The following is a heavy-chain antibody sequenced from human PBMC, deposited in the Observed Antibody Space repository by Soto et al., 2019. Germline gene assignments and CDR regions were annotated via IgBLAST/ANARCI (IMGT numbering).Heavy chain of an antibody. CDR2: IYHSGST. D-gene: IGHD5-12*01. CDR1: GGSISSGGYS. J-gene: IGHJ4*02. V-gene: IGHV4-30-2*01. CDR3: AGGPGVARNY. Sequence: PSETLSLTCAVSGGSISSGGYSWSWIRQPPGKGLEWIGCIYHSGSTYYNPSLKSRVTISVDRSKNQFSLKLSSVTAADTAVYYCAGGPGVARNYWGQGTLVTVSS.